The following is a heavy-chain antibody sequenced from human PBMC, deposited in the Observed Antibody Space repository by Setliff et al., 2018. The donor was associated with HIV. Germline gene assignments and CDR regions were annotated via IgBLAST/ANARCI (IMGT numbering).Heavy chain of an antibody. V-gene: IGHV1-2*06. J-gene: IGHJ1*01. CDR1: GYTFTDSY. CDR3: ARDNFWSGFGGFD. D-gene: IGHD3-3*01. Sequence: VASVKVSCKASGYTFTDSYIRWVRQAPGQGLEWMGRINPNSGDPNYAQKFQGRVIMTRDTSINTAYMELSRLRSDDTAVFYCARDNFWSGFGGFDWGQGTLVTVPQ. CDR2: INPNSGDP.